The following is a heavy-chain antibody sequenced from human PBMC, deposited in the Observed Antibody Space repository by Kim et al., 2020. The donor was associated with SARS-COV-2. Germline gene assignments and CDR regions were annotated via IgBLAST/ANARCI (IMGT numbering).Heavy chain of an antibody. Sequence: SVKVSCKASGYTFTYRYLHWVRQAPGQALEWMGWITPFNGNTNYAQKFQDRVTITRDRSMSTAYMELSSLRSEDTAMYYCARSKHYHSSSPFQGSGSYYYYGMDVWGQGTTVTVSS. V-gene: IGHV1-45*02. CDR2: ITPFNGNT. J-gene: IGHJ6*02. D-gene: IGHD3-10*01. CDR1: GYTFTYRY. CDR3: ARSKHYHSSSPFQGSGSYYYYGMDV.